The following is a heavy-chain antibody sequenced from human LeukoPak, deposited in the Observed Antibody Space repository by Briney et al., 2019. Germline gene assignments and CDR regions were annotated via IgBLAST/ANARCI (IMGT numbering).Heavy chain of an antibody. J-gene: IGHJ4*02. CDR2: INSDGSST. Sequence: PGGSLRLSCAASGFTFSSYWMHWVRQAPGKGLVWVSRINSDGSSTSYADSVKGRFTISRDNAKNTLYLQMNSLRAEDTAVYYCARDLTHDFWSGYYAASPGGYWGQGTLVTVSS. D-gene: IGHD3-3*01. CDR1: GFTFSSYW. CDR3: ARDLTHDFWSGYYAASPGGY. V-gene: IGHV3-74*01.